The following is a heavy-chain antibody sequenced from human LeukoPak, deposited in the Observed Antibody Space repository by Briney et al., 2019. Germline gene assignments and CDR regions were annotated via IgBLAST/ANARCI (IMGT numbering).Heavy chain of an antibody. J-gene: IGHJ4*02. V-gene: IGHV1-18*01. Sequence: ASVKVSCKASGYTFTSYGISWVRQAPGRGLEWMGWISAYNGNTNYAQRLQGRVTMTTDTSTNTAYMELRSLRSDDTAVYYCARDTYHFGSGSYPSFDYWGQGTLVTVSS. D-gene: IGHD3-10*01. CDR3: ARDTYHFGSGSYPSFDY. CDR2: ISAYNGNT. CDR1: GYTFTSYG.